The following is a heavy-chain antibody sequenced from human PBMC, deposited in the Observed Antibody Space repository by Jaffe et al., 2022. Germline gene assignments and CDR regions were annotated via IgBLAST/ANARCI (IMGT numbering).Heavy chain of an antibody. V-gene: IGHV1-3*01. CDR3: ARGLDTRAVAGLYYYYYYMDV. D-gene: IGHD6-19*01. CDR2: INAGNGNT. CDR1: GYTFTSYA. Sequence: QVQLVQSGAEVKKPGASVKVSCKASGYTFTSYAMHWVRQAPGQRLEWMGWINAGNGNTKYSQKFQGRVTITRDTSASTAYMELSSLRSEDTAVYYCARGLDTRAVAGLYYYYYYMDVWGKGTTVTVSS. J-gene: IGHJ6*03.